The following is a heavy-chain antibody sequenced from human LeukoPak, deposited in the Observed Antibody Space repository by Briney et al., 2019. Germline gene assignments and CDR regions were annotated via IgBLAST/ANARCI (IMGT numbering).Heavy chain of an antibody. J-gene: IGHJ4*02. CDR1: GYTFTSYA. V-gene: IGHV7-4-1*02. Sequence: ASVKVSCKASGYTFTSYAMNWVRQAPGQGLEWMGWINTNTGNPTYAQGFTGRFVFSLDTSVSTAYLQISSLKAEDTAVYYCARDMYYYGSGSYYNYHPGDYWGQGTLVTVSS. D-gene: IGHD3-10*01. CDR3: ARDMYYYGSGSYYNYHPGDY. CDR2: INTNTGNP.